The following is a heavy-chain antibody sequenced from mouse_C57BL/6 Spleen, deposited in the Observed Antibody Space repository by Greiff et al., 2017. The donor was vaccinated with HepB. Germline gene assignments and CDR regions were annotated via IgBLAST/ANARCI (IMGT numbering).Heavy chain of an antibody. D-gene: IGHD1-1*01. CDR3: ARNYYGSSPDFDV. CDR1: GFSLTSYA. CDR2: IWTGGGT. V-gene: IGHV2-9-1*01. Sequence: VQGVESGPGLVAPSQSLSITCTVSGFSLTSYAISWVRQPPGKGLEWLGVIWTGGGTNYNSALKSRLSISKDNSKSHIFLKMNSLQTDDTARYYCARNYYGSSPDFDVWGTGTTVTVSS. J-gene: IGHJ1*03.